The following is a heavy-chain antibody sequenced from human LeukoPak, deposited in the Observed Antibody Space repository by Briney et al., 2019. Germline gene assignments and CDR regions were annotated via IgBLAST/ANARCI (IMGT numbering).Heavy chain of an antibody. CDR2: ISGSGGST. V-gene: IGHV3-23*01. D-gene: IGHD3-10*01. CDR3: AKDHYGSGSFRPQYYFDY. CDR1: GFTFSSYA. Sequence: HPGGSLRLSCAASGFTFSSYAMNWVRQAPGKGLEWVSAISGSGGSTYYADSVKGRFTISRDNSKNTLYLQMNSLRAEDTAVYYCAKDHYGSGSFRPQYYFDYWGQGTLVTVSS. J-gene: IGHJ4*02.